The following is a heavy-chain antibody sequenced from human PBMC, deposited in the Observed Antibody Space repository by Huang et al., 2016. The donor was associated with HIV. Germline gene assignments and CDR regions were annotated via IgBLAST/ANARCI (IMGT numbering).Heavy chain of an antibody. CDR3: VRVRRVMDTYCVADCSTLEAFDI. CDR2: INPDTGKP. D-gene: IGHD2-21*02. J-gene: IGHJ3*02. CDR1: GYTFTNYG. V-gene: IGHV7-4-1*02. Sequence: QVQLVQSGSALKKPGASVKVSCKASGYTFTNYGVHWVRQAPGQGLEWMGLINPDTGKPIYAQRLTGRFAFSLDTSVNTAYLKISSLKAADSAIYYCVRVRRVMDTYCVADCSTLEAFDIWGQGTVVTVSA.